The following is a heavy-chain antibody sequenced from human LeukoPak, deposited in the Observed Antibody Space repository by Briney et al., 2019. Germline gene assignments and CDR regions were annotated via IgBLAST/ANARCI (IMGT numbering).Heavy chain of an antibody. J-gene: IGHJ6*04. CDR3: ASLGVYGDYGGVMDV. CDR1: GGSISSYY. V-gene: IGHV4-4*07. D-gene: IGHD4-17*01. CDR2: IYISGST. Sequence: SETLSLTCTVSGGSISSYYWSWLRQPAGKGLEWIGRIYISGSTNYNPSLKSRVTMSVDTSKNQFSLKLSSVTAADTAVYYCASLGVYGDYGGVMDVWGKGTTVTVSS.